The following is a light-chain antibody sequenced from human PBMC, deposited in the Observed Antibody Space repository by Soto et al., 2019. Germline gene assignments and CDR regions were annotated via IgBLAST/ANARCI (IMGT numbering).Light chain of an antibody. CDR2: DVT. CDR1: SSDVGGFNY. V-gene: IGLV2-14*03. CDR3: CSYTSSTIYV. J-gene: IGLJ1*01. Sequence: QSVLTQPASVSGSPGQSIAISCTGNSSDVGGFNYVSWYQQHPGKAPKLMIYDVTSRPSGVSDRFSGSKSGTTASLTISGLQAEDEADYYCCSYTSSTIYVFGTGTKVTVL.